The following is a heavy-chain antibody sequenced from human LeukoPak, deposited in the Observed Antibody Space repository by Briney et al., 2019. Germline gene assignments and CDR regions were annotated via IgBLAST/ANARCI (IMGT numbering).Heavy chain of an antibody. CDR3: ARERVSGSYLDDD. D-gene: IGHD1-26*01. Sequence: PGGSLRLSCAAYGFTFSSEWMHWVRQAPGKGLVCVSRINSDGSSTSYADSVKGRFTISRDNAKNTQYQQMSRLRADNTAIYCGARERVSGSYLDDDWGQGTPVTVSS. J-gene: IGHJ4*02. CDR1: GFTFSSEW. CDR2: INSDGSST. V-gene: IGHV3-74*01.